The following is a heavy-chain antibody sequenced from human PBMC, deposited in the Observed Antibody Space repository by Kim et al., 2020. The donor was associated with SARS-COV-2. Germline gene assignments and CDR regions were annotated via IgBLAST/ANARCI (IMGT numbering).Heavy chain of an antibody. D-gene: IGHD3-10*01. Sequence: KSRVTISVDTSKNQFYLKLSSVTAADTAVYYCARDARPLYGSGSYNPFDYWGQGTLVTVSS. V-gene: IGHV4-34*01. CDR3: ARDARPLYGSGSYNPFDY. J-gene: IGHJ4*02.